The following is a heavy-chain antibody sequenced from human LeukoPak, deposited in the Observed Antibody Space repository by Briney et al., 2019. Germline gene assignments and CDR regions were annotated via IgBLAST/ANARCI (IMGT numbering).Heavy chain of an antibody. CDR2: IKQDGSEK. CDR3: ARGWGSSSWYVGYYFDY. CDR1: GFIFSSYW. D-gene: IGHD6-13*01. V-gene: IGHV3-7*01. Sequence: AGGSLRLSCAASGFIFSSYWMSWVRQAPGKGLEWVANIKQDGSEKYYGDSVKGRFTISRDNAKNSLYLQMNSLRAEDTAVYYCARGWGSSSWYVGYYFDYWGQGTLVTVSS. J-gene: IGHJ4*02.